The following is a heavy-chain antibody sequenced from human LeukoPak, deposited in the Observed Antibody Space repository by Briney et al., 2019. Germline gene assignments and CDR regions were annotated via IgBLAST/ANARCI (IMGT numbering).Heavy chain of an antibody. CDR2: IYPGDSDI. J-gene: IGHJ4*02. D-gene: IGHD5-24*01. CDR1: GYTFISQW. CDR3: ARCHAYNYFFDS. V-gene: IGHV5-51*01. Sequence: GESLKISCKASGYTFISQWIGWVRQMPGRGLEWVGIIYPGDSDIRYSPSFQGQVTISADKSITTAYLQWNSLKASDTATYFCARCHAYNYFFDSWGQGTVVTVSS.